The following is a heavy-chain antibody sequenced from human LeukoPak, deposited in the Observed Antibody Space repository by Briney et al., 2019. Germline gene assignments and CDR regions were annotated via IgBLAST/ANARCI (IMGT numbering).Heavy chain of an antibody. CDR2: IFPGDSDT. Sequence: GESLKISCKGSGYSFTSYWIGWVRQMPGKGLEWMGIIFPGDSDTRYSPSFQGQVTISADKSISTAYPQWSSLKASDTAMYYCARHTRYSSSSRVFDYWGQGTLVTVSS. CDR1: GYSFTSYW. D-gene: IGHD6-6*01. J-gene: IGHJ4*02. CDR3: ARHTRYSSSSRVFDY. V-gene: IGHV5-51*01.